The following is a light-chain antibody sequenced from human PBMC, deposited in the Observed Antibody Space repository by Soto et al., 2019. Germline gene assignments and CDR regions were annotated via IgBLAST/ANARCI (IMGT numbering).Light chain of an antibody. CDR2: GAS. V-gene: IGKV3-15*01. CDR3: QQRSNWLT. CDR1: QSVSSN. J-gene: IGKJ1*01. Sequence: EIVMTQSPATLPVSPGERATLSCRASQSVSSNLAWYQQKPGQAPRFLIYGASTRATGIPARFSGSGSGTEFTLTISSLEPEDFAVYYCQQRSNWLTFGQGTKVEIK.